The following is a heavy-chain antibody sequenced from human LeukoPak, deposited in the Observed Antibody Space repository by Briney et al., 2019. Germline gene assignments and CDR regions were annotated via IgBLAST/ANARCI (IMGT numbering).Heavy chain of an antibody. Sequence: PGGSLRLSCAASGFTFSSYAMSWVRQAPGKGREWVSAISGSGGSTYYADSVKGRFTISRDNSKNTLYLQMNSLRAEDTAVYYCAKQPGGDSSGYYQYYFDYWGQGTLVTVSS. J-gene: IGHJ4*02. CDR2: ISGSGGST. CDR3: AKQPGGDSSGYYQYYFDY. D-gene: IGHD3-22*01. V-gene: IGHV3-23*01. CDR1: GFTFSSYA.